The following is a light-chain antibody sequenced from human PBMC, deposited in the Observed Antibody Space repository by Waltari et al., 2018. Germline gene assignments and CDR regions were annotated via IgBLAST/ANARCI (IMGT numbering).Light chain of an antibody. CDR2: DAS. CDR1: QRVGSD. CDR3: QQRSNWPLT. J-gene: IGKJ4*01. V-gene: IGKV3-11*01. Sequence: SCRASQRVGSDLAWYQQTPGQAPRVLIYDASNRAPGIPARFSGSGSGTDFTLTISSLEPEDFAVYYCQQRSNWPLTFGGGTKVEIK.